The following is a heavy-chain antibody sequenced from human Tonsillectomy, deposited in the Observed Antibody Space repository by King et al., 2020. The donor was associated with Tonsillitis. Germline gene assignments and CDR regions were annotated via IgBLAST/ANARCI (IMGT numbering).Heavy chain of an antibody. Sequence: GQLVQSGGGLVKPGGSLRLSCAASGFTFSNAWMSWVRQAPGKGLEWVGRIKSKTDGGTTDYAAPVKGRFTISRDDSKNTLYLQMNSLKTEDTAVYYCTTALGDYYDSSGYYYVPFDYWGQGTLVTVSS. V-gene: IGHV3-15*01. CDR3: TTALGDYYDSSGYYYVPFDY. D-gene: IGHD3-22*01. CDR2: IKSKTDGGTT. J-gene: IGHJ4*02. CDR1: GFTFSNAW.